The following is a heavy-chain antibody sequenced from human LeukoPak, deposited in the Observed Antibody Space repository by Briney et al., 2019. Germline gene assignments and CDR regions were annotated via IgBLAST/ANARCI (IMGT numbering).Heavy chain of an antibody. CDR2: IHDSGNS. V-gene: IGHV4-61*10. CDR3: ARDRSAAPADY. CDR1: GGSISSGSYY. D-gene: IGHD6-13*01. Sequence: PSETLSLTCTVSGGSISSGSYYWSWIRQPAGKGLEWIGYIHDSGNSNYNPSLRSRVTISIDTFKNQFSLKLTSVTAADTAVYYCARDRSAAPADYWGQGTLVTVSS. J-gene: IGHJ4*02.